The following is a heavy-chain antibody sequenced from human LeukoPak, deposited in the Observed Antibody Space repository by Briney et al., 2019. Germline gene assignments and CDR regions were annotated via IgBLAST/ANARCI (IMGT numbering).Heavy chain of an antibody. V-gene: IGHV3-9*01. J-gene: IGHJ2*01. CDR3: AKGGAAADNYWYFDL. D-gene: IGHD6-13*01. Sequence: QAGRSLRLSCAASGFTFDDYGMHWVRHAPGKGLEWVSGISWNRGSIGYADSVKGRFTIPRDTAKNSLYLQMNSLRPEDTALYYCAKGGAAADNYWYFDLWGRGTLVTVSS. CDR1: GFTFDDYG. CDR2: ISWNRGSI.